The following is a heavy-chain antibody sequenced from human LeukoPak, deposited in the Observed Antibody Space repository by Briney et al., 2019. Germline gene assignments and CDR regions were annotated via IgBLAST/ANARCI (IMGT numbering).Heavy chain of an antibody. Sequence: GASVKVSCKASGYTFTSYGISWVRQAPGQGLEWMGWISAYNGNTNYAQKLQGRVTMTTDTSTSTAYMELRSLRSDDTAVYYCARAPHCSSTSCCLFGYYYYYYMDVWGKGTTVTVSS. V-gene: IGHV1-18*01. CDR1: GYTFTSYG. CDR2: ISAYNGNT. CDR3: ARAPHCSSTSCCLFGYYYYYYMDV. D-gene: IGHD2-2*01. J-gene: IGHJ6*03.